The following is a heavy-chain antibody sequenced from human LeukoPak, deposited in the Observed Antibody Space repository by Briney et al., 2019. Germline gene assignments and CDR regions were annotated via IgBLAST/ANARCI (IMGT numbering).Heavy chain of an antibody. D-gene: IGHD6-19*01. CDR1: GGSISSYY. Sequence: SETLSLTCTVSGGSISSYYWSWIRQPAGKGLEWIGRIYTSGSTNYNPSLKSRVTMSVDTSKNQFSLKLSSVTAADTGVYYCARSIYSTGWYDYWGQGTLVTVSS. CDR3: ARSIYSTGWYDY. V-gene: IGHV4-4*07. CDR2: IYTSGST. J-gene: IGHJ4*02.